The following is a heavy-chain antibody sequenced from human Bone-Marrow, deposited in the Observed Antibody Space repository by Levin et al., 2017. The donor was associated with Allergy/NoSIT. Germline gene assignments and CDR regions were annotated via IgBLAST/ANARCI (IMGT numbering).Heavy chain of an antibody. D-gene: IGHD5-12*01. CDR3: VKVATLDD. J-gene: IGHJ4*02. CDR1: GFTFSDYA. V-gene: IGHV3-23*01. CDR2: ITDNGRTT. Sequence: QSGGSLRLSCAASGFTFSDYAMSWVRQAPGKGLEWVSGITDNGRTTYYADSAKGRFTISRDNSKNTVYLEMTSLRADDTAIYFCVKVATLDDWGQGTLVSVSS.